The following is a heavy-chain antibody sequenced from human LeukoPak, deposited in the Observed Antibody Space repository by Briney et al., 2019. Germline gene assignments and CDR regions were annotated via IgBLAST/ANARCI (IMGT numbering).Heavy chain of an antibody. Sequence: PGGSLRLSCVASGFTFSSYEINWVRQAPGKGLEWVSYISSSGSTIYYADSVKGRFTISRDNAKNSLYLQMNSLRAEDTAVYYCARVGWNDGYWGQGTLVTVSS. CDR3: ARVGWNDGY. V-gene: IGHV3-48*03. CDR2: ISSSGSTI. D-gene: IGHD1-1*01. J-gene: IGHJ4*02. CDR1: GFTFSSYE.